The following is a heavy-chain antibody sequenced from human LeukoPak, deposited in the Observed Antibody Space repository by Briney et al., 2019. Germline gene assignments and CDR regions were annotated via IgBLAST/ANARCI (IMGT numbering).Heavy chain of an antibody. CDR2: INVDGSST. Sequence: GGSMRLSCAASGFTFTTYWVHWVRQAPGKGLVWVSRINVDGSSTSYADSVKGRFTISRDNAKNTVYLQMNSLRAEDTAVYYCARASYYGSGSPLWGQGTLVTVSS. CDR3: ARASYYGSGSPL. D-gene: IGHD3-10*01. V-gene: IGHV3-74*01. CDR1: GFTFTTYW. J-gene: IGHJ4*02.